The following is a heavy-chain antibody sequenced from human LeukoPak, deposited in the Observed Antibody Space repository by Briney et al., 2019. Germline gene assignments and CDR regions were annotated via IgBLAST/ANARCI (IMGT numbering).Heavy chain of an antibody. J-gene: IGHJ4*02. V-gene: IGHV4-59*01. Sequence: SETLSLTCTVSGGSLNSYYWSWIRQPPGKGLEWIGFITHSGGTDFDSSLGGRVTISVDTSKNQFSLRLTSMTAADTAVYFCARGRISNWGFERTLFDAWGQGVLVTVSS. D-gene: IGHD7-27*01. CDR1: GGSLNSYY. CDR2: ITHSGGT. CDR3: ARGRISNWGFERTLFDA.